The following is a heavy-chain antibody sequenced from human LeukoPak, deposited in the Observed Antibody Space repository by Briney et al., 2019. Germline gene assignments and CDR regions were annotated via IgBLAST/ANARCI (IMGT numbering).Heavy chain of an antibody. CDR1: GYFFTTYW. Sequence: GESLKISCEASGYFFTTYWIGWVRQMPGKGLEWMGIIYPGDSDTRYSPSFQGQVTISADKSISTAYLQWSSLEASDTAMYYCARPTGTTRVDYWGQGTLVTVSS. V-gene: IGHV5-51*01. CDR2: IYPGDSDT. D-gene: IGHD1-1*01. CDR3: ARPTGTTRVDY. J-gene: IGHJ4*02.